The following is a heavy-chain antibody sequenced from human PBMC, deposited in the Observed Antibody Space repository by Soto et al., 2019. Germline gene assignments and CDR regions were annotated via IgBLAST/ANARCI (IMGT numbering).Heavy chain of an antibody. J-gene: IGHJ4*02. CDR2: IKQDGSST. Sequence: PGGSLRLSCAASGFTFSSYWMSWVRQAPGKGLEWVANIKQDGSSTSYADSVKGRFTISRDNAKNTLYLQMNSLRAEDTAVYYCAARPRTTGTTLVPYWGQGTLVTVSS. CDR1: GFTFSSYW. CDR3: AARPRTTGTTLVPY. D-gene: IGHD1-1*01. V-gene: IGHV3-7*02.